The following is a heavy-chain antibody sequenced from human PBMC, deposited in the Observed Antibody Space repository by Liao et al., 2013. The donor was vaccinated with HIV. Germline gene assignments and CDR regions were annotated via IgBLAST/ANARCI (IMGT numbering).Heavy chain of an antibody. D-gene: IGHD4-11*01. CDR2: IYHSGST. CDR1: GGSISSGGYS. Sequence: QVQLQESGSGLVKPSQTLSLTCAVSGGSISSGGYSWSWIRQPPGKGLEWIGYIYHSGSTYYNPSLKSRVTISVDRSKNQFSLKLSSVTAADTAVYYCARSTVDYSYFDLWGRGTLVTVSS. V-gene: IGHV4-30-2*01. J-gene: IGHJ2*01. CDR3: ARSTVDYSYFDL.